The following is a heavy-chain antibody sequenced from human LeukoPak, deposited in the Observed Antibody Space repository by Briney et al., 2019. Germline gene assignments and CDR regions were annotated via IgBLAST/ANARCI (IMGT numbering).Heavy chain of an antibody. V-gene: IGHV3-23*01. CDR2: ISGSGGST. Sequence: GGSLRLSCAASGFTFSSYAMSWVRRAPGKGLEWVSAISGSGGSTYYADSVKGRFTISRDNSKNTLYLQMNSLRAEDTAVYYCANDQARFFEWLSNFDYWGQGTLLTVSS. J-gene: IGHJ4*02. CDR1: GFTFSSYA. CDR3: ANDQARFFEWLSNFDY. D-gene: IGHD3-3*01.